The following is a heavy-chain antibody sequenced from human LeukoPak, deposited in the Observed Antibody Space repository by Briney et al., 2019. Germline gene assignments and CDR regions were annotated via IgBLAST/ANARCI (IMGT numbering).Heavy chain of an antibody. CDR3: ARGVDTAMGYYYYYMDV. V-gene: IGHV7-4-1*02. J-gene: IGHJ6*03. D-gene: IGHD5-18*01. CDR1: GYTFTSTD. CDR2: INTNTGNP. Sequence: GASVKVSCKASGYTFTSTDINWVRQATGQGLEWMGWINTNTGNPTYAQGFTGRFVFSLDTSVSTAYLQISSLKAEDTAVYYCARGVDTAMGYYYYYMDVWGKGTTVTVSS.